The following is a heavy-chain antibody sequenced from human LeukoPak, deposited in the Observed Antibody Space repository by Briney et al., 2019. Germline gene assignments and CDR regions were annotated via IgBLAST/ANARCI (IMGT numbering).Heavy chain of an antibody. J-gene: IGHJ5*02. CDR3: ARSPSAGNWFDP. CDR1: GFTFSSYG. Sequence: QPGRSLRLSCAASGFTFSSYGMHWVRQAPGKGLEWVAVIWYDGSNKYYADSVKGRFTISRDNSKNTLYLQMNGLRAEDTAVYYCARSPSAGNWFDPWGQGTLVTVSS. D-gene: IGHD3-10*01. CDR2: IWYDGSNK. V-gene: IGHV3-33*01.